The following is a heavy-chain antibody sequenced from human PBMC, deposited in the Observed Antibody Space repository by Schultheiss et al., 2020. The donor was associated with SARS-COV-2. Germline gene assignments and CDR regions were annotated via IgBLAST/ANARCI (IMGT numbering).Heavy chain of an antibody. D-gene: IGHD3-3*01. CDR3: AKLTRDDFWTRPAFDY. J-gene: IGHJ4*02. V-gene: IGHV3-72*01. CDR2: TRDRPNSYTT. Sequence: GGSLRLSCVASGFTFSDHYMDWVRQAPGKGLEWVGRTRDRPNSYTTEYAASVKGRFTISRDDSKNSVYLQMNSLRAEDTAVYYCAKLTRDDFWTRPAFDYWGQGTLVTVSS. CDR1: GFTFSDHY.